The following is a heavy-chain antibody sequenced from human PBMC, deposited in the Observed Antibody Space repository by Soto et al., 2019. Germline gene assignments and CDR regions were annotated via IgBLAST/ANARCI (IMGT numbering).Heavy chain of an antibody. CDR2: IIPMFGTA. Sequence: EASVKVSCKAPGGTFSTYAISWVRQAPGQGLEWMGGIIPMFGTANYAQRFQDRVTITADESKNQFSLKLSSVTAADTAVYYCARDNGRENYYDSSGYWYYFDYWGQGTLVTVSS. CDR3: ARDNGRENYYDSSGYWYYFDY. V-gene: IGHV1-69*13. J-gene: IGHJ4*02. CDR1: GGTFSTYA. D-gene: IGHD3-22*01.